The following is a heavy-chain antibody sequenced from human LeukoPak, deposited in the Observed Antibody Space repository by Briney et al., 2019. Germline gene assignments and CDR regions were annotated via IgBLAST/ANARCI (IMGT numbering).Heavy chain of an antibody. J-gene: IGHJ4*02. Sequence: GGSLRLSCAASGFTVSSNYMTWVRQAPGKGLEWVSVIYSGGSTYYADSVKGRFTISRDNSKNTLYLQMNSLRAEDTAVYYCAKESQLVDFLPDYWGQGTLVTVSS. CDR2: IYSGGST. D-gene: IGHD6-13*01. V-gene: IGHV3-53*01. CDR1: GFTVSSNY. CDR3: AKESQLVDFLPDY.